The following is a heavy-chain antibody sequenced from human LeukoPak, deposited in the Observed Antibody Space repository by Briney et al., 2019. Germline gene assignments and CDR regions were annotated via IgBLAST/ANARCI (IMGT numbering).Heavy chain of an antibody. V-gene: IGHV3-48*01. CDR2: ISSSSSTI. J-gene: IGHJ4*02. Sequence: GGSLRLSCAASGFTFSSYSMNWVRQAPGKGLEWVSYISSSSSTIYYADSVKGRFTISRDNSKNTLYLQMNSLRAEDTAVYYCASLAARDGYNPAPLDYWGQGTLVTVSS. D-gene: IGHD5-24*01. CDR1: GFTFSSYS. CDR3: ASLAARDGYNPAPLDY.